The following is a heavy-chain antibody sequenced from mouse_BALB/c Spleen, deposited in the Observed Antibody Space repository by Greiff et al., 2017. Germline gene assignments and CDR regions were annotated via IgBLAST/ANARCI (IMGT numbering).Heavy chain of an antibody. CDR1: GFSLTSYG. Sequence: VKLAESGPGLVAPSQSLSITCTVSGFSLTSYGVSWVRQPPGKGLEWLGVIWGDGSTNYHSALISRLSISKDNSKSQVFLKLTSLQTDDTATYYCASPGGNYGFAYWGQGTLVTVSA. J-gene: IGHJ3*01. CDR2: IWGDGST. CDR3: ASPGGNYGFAY. D-gene: IGHD2-1*01. V-gene: IGHV2-3*01.